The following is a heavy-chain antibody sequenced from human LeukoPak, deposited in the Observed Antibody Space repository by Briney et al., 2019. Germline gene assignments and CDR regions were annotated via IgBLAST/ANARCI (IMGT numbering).Heavy chain of an antibody. V-gene: IGHV1-2*02. D-gene: IGHD3-10*01. Sequence: GASVTVSCKASGGTFSSYAISWVRQAPGQGLEWMGWINPNSGGTNYAQKFQGRVTMTRDTSISTAYMELSRLRSDDTAVYYCAREDYYGSGSYYLDSTSGGDWFDPWGQGTLVTVSS. CDR3: AREDYYGSGSYYLDSTSGGDWFDP. CDR1: GGTFSSYA. J-gene: IGHJ5*02. CDR2: INPNSGGT.